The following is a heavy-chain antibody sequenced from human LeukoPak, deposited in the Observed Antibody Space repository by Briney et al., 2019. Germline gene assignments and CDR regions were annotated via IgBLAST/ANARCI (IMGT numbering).Heavy chain of an antibody. D-gene: IGHD3-22*01. CDR2: INPNSGDT. CDR3: ATEYYFDSSGTALDY. J-gene: IGHJ4*02. Sequence: GASVTVSCTASGYTFTGYYMHWVRQAPGQGLEWMGGINPNSGDTNYAQKFQGRVTMTRDTSISTAYMELSRLRSDDTAVYYCATEYYFDSSGTALDYWGQGTLVTVSS. V-gene: IGHV1-2*02. CDR1: GYTFTGYY.